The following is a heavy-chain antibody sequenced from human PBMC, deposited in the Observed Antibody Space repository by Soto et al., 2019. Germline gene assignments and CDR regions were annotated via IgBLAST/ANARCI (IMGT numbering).Heavy chain of an antibody. CDR3: ARAQVATGIFYAFDI. V-gene: IGHV4-31*03. CDR1: GGSISSGGYY. J-gene: IGHJ3*02. Sequence: QVQLQESGPGLVKPSQTLSLTCTVSGGSISSGGYYWSWIRQHPGKGLAWIGYIYYSGSTYYNPSLKSRVTISVDTSKNQFSLKLSSVTAADTAVYYCARAQVATGIFYAFDIWGQGTMVTVSS. D-gene: IGHD5-12*01. CDR2: IYYSGST.